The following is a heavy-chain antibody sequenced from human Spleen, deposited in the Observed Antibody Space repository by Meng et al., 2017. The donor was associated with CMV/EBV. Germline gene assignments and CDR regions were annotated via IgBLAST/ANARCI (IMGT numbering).Heavy chain of an antibody. J-gene: IGHJ2*01. Sequence: AVYGGSFSGYYWTWIRQPPGKGLEWIGEINHSGGTNCNPSLKSRVTISLDTSKNQFSLKLTSVTAADTAVYYCARGILFSTRHFDLWGRGTLVTVSS. CDR2: INHSGGT. V-gene: IGHV4-34*01. D-gene: IGHD2-2*01. CDR1: GGSFSGYY. CDR3: ARGILFSTRHFDL.